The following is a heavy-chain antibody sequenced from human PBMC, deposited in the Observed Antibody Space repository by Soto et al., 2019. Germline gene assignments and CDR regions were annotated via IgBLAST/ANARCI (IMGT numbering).Heavy chain of an antibody. Sequence: QITLKESGPPLVKPTQTLTLTCTFSGFSLSTSGVGVGWIRQPPGKALEWLALIYWNDDKRYSPSLKSRLTITKDTSKNQVVLTMTNMDPVDTATYYCAHSYSSGWPFDYWGQGTLVTVSS. V-gene: IGHV2-5*01. CDR1: GFSLSTSGVG. D-gene: IGHD6-19*01. J-gene: IGHJ4*02. CDR3: AHSYSSGWPFDY. CDR2: IYWNDDK.